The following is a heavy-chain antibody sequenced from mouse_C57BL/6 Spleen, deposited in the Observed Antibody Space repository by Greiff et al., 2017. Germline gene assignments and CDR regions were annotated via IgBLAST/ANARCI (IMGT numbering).Heavy chain of an antibody. CDR1: GYTFTSYW. V-gene: IGHV1-50*01. Sequence: QVKLQQPGAELVKPGASVKLSCKASGYTFTSYWMQWVKQRPGQGLEWIGEIDPSDSYTNYNQKFKGKATLTVATSASTAYMQLSSLTSEESAVYYCARWGTMVTTEGFAYWGQGTLVTVSA. CDR3: ARWGTMVTTEGFAY. J-gene: IGHJ3*01. CDR2: IDPSDSYT. D-gene: IGHD2-2*01.